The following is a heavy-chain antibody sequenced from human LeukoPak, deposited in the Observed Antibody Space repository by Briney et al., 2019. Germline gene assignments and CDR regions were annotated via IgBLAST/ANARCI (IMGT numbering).Heavy chain of an antibody. J-gene: IGHJ4*02. Sequence: PGGSLRLSCAASGFTFGSYSMNWVRQAPGKGLEWVSSISSSSSYIYYADSVKGRFTISRDNAKNSLYLQMNSLRAEDTAVYYCAGEAFFPYYYGSGGTDYWGQGTLVTVSS. CDR2: ISSSSSYI. CDR3: AGEAFFPYYYGSGGTDY. D-gene: IGHD3-10*01. V-gene: IGHV3-21*01. CDR1: GFTFGSYS.